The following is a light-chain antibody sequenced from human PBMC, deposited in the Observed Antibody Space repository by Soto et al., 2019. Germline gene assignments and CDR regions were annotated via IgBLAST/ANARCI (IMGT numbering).Light chain of an antibody. J-gene: IGKJ1*01. CDR2: GAS. CDR1: QSVNIH. Sequence: EIVMTQSPATLSVSPGERATLSCRASQSVNIHLAWYQQKPGQAPRLLIYGASARATGIPAKFSGSGSGTEFTLTISSLQSEDFAVYYCQQYNNWPVFGQGTKVDIK. CDR3: QQYNNWPV. V-gene: IGKV3D-15*01.